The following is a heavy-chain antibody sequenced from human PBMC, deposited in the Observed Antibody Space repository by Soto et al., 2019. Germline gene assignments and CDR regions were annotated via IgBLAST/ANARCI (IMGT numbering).Heavy chain of an antibody. CDR2: ISSSGSTT. J-gene: IGHJ4*02. V-gene: IGHV3-23*01. CDR3: AKVHGSYDTLGFYHEHY. CDR1: DFTLGNWA. Sequence: PGGSLRLSCVVSDFTLGNWAMTWVRQAPGKGLEWVSTISSSGSTTFYADSVKGRFTVSRDNSKNTLYLQLNSLRAEDTAIYYCAKVHGSYDTLGFYHEHYWGQGTPVTVSS. D-gene: IGHD3-22*01.